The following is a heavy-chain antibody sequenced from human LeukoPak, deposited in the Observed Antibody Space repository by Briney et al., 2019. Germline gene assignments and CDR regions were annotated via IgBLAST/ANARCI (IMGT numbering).Heavy chain of an antibody. CDR1: GSSINSHY. D-gene: IGHD6-13*01. CDR3: ASRPADSTWYGVFDY. CDR2: VFNGGST. Sequence: SETLSLTCSVSGSSINSHYWSWIRQSPGKGLEWIGYVFNGGSTNYNPSLKSRVTMSLDTSRDQFSLRLSSVTAADTAIYYCASRPADSTWYGVFDYWSQGTLVTASS. V-gene: IGHV4-59*11. J-gene: IGHJ4*02.